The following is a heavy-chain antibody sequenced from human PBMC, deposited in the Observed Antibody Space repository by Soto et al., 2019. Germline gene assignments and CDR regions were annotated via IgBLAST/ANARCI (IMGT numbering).Heavy chain of an antibody. Sequence: VQLVQSGAEVKKAGESLRISCKASGYDFTIYWIAWVRQMSGGGLEWMGNIYPDGSDAKYNPSFQGQVTFSVEKTVSTGYVQWTSRKASVTAIYYCARAREGGYGGYAAPLEFWGQGTPVTVSS. V-gene: IGHV5-51*01. CDR2: IYPDGSDA. CDR3: ARAREGGYGGYAAPLEF. D-gene: IGHD5-12*01. CDR1: GYDFTIYW. J-gene: IGHJ4*02.